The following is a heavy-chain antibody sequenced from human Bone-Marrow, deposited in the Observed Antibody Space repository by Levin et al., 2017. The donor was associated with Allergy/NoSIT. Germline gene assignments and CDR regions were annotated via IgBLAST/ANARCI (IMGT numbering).Heavy chain of an antibody. D-gene: IGHD3-22*01. J-gene: IGHJ3*02. V-gene: IGHV5-51*01. CDR2: IYPDDSDT. CDR3: ARPPNYYDSSGAFDI. CDR1: GYIFTSYW. Sequence: GESLKISCTTSGYIFTSYWIGWLRQVPGKGLEWMGIIYPDDSDTKYSPSFQGQVTISVDKSISTAYLQWSSLKASDTAMYYCARPPNYYDSSGAFDIWGQGKMVTVSS.